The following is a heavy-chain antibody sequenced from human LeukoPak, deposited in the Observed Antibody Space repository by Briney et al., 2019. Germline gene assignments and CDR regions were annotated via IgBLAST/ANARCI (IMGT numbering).Heavy chain of an antibody. CDR1: GFTFDDYG. CDR3: VRGQAIVVVPVAMGF. V-gene: IGHV3-20*04. CDR2: INWNGDDI. J-gene: IGHJ4*02. Sequence: RPGGSLRLSCAASGFTFDDYGMNWVRHVPGKGLEWISGINWNGDDIGYANSVKGRFTISRDNAKHSVSLQMDSLTAEDTALYYCVRGQAIVVVPVAMGFWGQGTLVTVSS. D-gene: IGHD2-2*01.